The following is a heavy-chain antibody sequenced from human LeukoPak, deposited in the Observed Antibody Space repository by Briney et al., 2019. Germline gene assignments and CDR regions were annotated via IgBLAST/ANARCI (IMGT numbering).Heavy chain of an antibody. CDR3: ARDLALLWFGDDYGMDV. V-gene: IGHV3-30-3*01. CDR1: GFTFSSYA. Sequence: SGRSLRLSCAASGFTFSSYAMHWVRQTPGKGLEWVAVISYDGSNKYYADSEKGGFTISRDNSKNTLYLQMNSLRAEDKAVYYCARDLALLWFGDDYGMDVWGQGTTVTVSS. J-gene: IGHJ6*02. D-gene: IGHD3-10*01. CDR2: ISYDGSNK.